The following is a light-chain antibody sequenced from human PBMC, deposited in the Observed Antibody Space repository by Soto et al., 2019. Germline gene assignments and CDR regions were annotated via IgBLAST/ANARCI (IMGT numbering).Light chain of an antibody. Sequence: QSALTQPPSASGTAGQRVTISCSGSSCGIGTNTVNWYRQLPGTAPKLLMFVNSQRPSGVPDRISGSKSGTSASRAISGLQAEDEADYYCAAWDESLNGLVFGTGTKVTVL. CDR2: VNS. J-gene: IGLJ1*01. CDR3: AAWDESLNGLV. V-gene: IGLV1-44*01. CDR1: SCGIGTNT.